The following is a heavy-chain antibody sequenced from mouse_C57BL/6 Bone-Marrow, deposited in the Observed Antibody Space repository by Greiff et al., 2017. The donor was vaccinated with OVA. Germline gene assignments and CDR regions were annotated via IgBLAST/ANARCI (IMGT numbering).Heavy chain of an antibody. CDR2: INSDGGST. Sequence: DVMLVESGGGLVQPGESLKLSCESNEYEFPSHDMSWVRKTPEKRLELVAAINSDGGSTYYPDTMERRFIISRDNTKKTLYLQMSSLRSEDTALYYCARRAITTYWYFDVWGTGTTVTVSS. V-gene: IGHV5-2*03. J-gene: IGHJ1*03. CDR3: ARRAITTYWYFDV. CDR1: EYEFPSHD. D-gene: IGHD1-1*01.